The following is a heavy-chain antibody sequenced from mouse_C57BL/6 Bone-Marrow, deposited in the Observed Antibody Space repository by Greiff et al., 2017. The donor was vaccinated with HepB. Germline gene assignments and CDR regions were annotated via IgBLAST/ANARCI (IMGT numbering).Heavy chain of an antibody. CDR3: ARERSVSSYWYFDV. CDR1: GYTFTSYW. CDR2: IDPNSGGT. V-gene: IGHV1-72*01. D-gene: IGHD1-1*01. Sequence: QQSCKASGYTFTSYWMHWVKQRPGRGLEWIGRIDPNSGGTKYNEKFKSKATLTVDKPSSTAYMQLSSLTSEDSAVYYCARERSVSSYWYFDVWGTGTTVTVSS. J-gene: IGHJ1*03.